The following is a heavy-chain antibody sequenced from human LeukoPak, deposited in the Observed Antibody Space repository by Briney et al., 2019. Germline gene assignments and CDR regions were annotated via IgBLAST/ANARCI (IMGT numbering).Heavy chain of an antibody. CDR3: ARQYYDSSGYYVFDY. Sequence: GESLKISCKGSGYSFTSYWIGWVRQMPGKGLEWMGIIYPGDSDTRYSPSFQGQVTISADKSISTAYLQLSSLKASDTAMYYCARQYYDSSGYYVFDYWGQGTLVTVSS. D-gene: IGHD3-22*01. J-gene: IGHJ4*02. CDR1: GYSFTSYW. V-gene: IGHV5-51*01. CDR2: IYPGDSDT.